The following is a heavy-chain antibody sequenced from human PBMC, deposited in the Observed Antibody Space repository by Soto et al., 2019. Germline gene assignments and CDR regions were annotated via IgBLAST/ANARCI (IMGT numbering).Heavy chain of an antibody. J-gene: IGHJ4*02. D-gene: IGHD3-16*02. Sequence: QVQLVESGGGVVQPGRSLRLSCAASGFTFSSYGMHWVRQAPGKGLEWVAVISYDGSNKYYADSVKGRFTISRDNSQNTLYLQMNSLRAEDTAVYYCAKAPLRFGGVIVIPDYWGQGTLVTVSS. V-gene: IGHV3-30*18. CDR2: ISYDGSNK. CDR3: AKAPLRFGGVIVIPDY. CDR1: GFTFSSYG.